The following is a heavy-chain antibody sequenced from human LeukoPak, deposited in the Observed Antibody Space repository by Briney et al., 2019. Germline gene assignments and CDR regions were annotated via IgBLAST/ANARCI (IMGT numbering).Heavy chain of an antibody. J-gene: IGHJ5*02. D-gene: IGHD3-22*01. V-gene: IGHV4-30-2*01. CDR3: ARDRYYYDSSAWFDP. CDR2: IYHSGST. CDR1: GGSISSGGYS. Sequence: SQTLSLTCAVSGGSISSGGYSWSWIRQPPGKGLEWIGYIYHSGSTYYNPSLKSRVTISVDRSKNQFSLKLSSVTAADTAVYYCARDRYYYDSSAWFDPWGQGTLATVSS.